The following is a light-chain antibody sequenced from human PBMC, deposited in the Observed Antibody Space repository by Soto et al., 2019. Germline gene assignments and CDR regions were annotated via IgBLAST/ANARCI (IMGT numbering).Light chain of an antibody. J-gene: IGKJ5*01. CDR2: DAS. V-gene: IGKV1-5*01. Sequence: IHRTQAPSTLSASVLYRVTITCRASQSISSWLAWYQQKPGKAPKLLIYDASSLESGVPSRFSGSGSGTEFTLTISSLQPDDIGTYYCQQYSSYPYTFGQGTRLEI. CDR3: QQYSSYPYT. CDR1: QSISSW.